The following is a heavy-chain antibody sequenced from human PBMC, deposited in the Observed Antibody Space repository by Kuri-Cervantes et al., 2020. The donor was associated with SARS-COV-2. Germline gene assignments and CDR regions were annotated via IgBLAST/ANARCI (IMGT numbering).Heavy chain of an antibody. D-gene: IGHD6-19*01. CDR3: ARNSGYSSGWFYYYYYMDV. CDR2: IYHSGST. CDR1: GGSFSGYY. J-gene: IGHJ6*03. V-gene: IGHV4-34*01. Sequence: SETLSLTCAVYGGSFSGYYWSWIRRPPGKGLEWIGSIYHSGSTYYNPSLKSRVTISVDTSKNQFSLKLSSVTAADTAVYYCARNSGYSSGWFYYYYYMDVWGKGTTVTVSS.